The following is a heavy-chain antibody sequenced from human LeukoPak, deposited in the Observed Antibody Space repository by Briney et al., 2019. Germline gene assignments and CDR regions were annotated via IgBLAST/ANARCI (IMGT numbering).Heavy chain of an antibody. CDR3: AKEKALPRAGIDY. Sequence: GGSLRLSCAASGFTFSRHAMSWVRQAPGKGLEWVSALSGSGDSTYYADSVKGRFTFSRDNSKNTLFLQMNSLRAEDTAIYYCAKEKALPRAGIDYWGQGTLVTVSS. V-gene: IGHV3-23*01. CDR1: GFTFSRHA. D-gene: IGHD1-14*01. CDR2: LSGSGDST. J-gene: IGHJ4*02.